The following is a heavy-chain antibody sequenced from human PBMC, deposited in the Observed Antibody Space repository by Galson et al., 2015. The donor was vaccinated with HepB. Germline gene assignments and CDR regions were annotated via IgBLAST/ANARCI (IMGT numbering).Heavy chain of an antibody. V-gene: IGHV3-74*01. Sequence: SLRLSCAASGFTFNNFWIHWIRQAPGKGLVWVSRIYNDGRTTHYADSVKGRFIISRDNAKNMLYLQMNSLRVEDTGLYYCARDNPDYWCPGTLVTVSS. CDR3: ARDNPDY. J-gene: IGHJ4*02. CDR1: GFTFNNFW. CDR2: IYNDGRTT.